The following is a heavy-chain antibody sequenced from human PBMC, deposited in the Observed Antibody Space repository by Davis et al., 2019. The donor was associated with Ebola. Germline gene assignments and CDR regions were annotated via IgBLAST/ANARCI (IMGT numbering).Heavy chain of an antibody. J-gene: IGHJ5*02. Sequence: ASVKVSCKASGYTFSSYFIHWVRQAPGQGLEWMGWINPNSGGTNYAQKFQGRVTMTRDTSISTAYMELSRLRSDDTAVYYCARDKAVVVAATPDNWFDPWGQGTLVTVSS. CDR2: INPNSGGT. V-gene: IGHV1-2*02. CDR1: GYTFSSYF. D-gene: IGHD2-15*01. CDR3: ARDKAVVVAATPDNWFDP.